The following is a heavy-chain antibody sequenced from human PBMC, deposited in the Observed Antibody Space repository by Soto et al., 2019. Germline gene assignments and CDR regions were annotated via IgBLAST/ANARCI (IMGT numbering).Heavy chain of an antibody. CDR1: GGTFSSYAI. V-gene: IGHV4-59*06. Sequence: QVQLVQSGAEVKKPGSSVKVSCKASGGTFSSYAISGVRQAPGQGIEGIGYIYYSGSTYYNPSLKSRVTISVDTSKNQFSLKLSSVTAADTAVYYCARGRLAAEGSRWGIYFDYWGQGTLVTVSS. J-gene: IGHJ4*02. CDR3: ARGRLAAEGSRWGIYFDY. CDR2: IYYSGST. D-gene: IGHD3-16*01.